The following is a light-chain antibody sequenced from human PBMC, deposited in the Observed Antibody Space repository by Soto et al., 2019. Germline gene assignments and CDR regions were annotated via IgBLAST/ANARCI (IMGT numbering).Light chain of an antibody. CDR1: QSVSSN. CDR3: QQYNSWPPYT. CDR2: GAS. Sequence: EIVMTQSPATLSVSPGERATLSCRASQSVSSNLAWYQQKPGQAPRLLIYGASTRATGIPARFSGSGSGTEFTLTISSLQSEDFAVSYCQQYNSWPPYTFGQGTKVDIK. J-gene: IGKJ2*01. V-gene: IGKV3-15*01.